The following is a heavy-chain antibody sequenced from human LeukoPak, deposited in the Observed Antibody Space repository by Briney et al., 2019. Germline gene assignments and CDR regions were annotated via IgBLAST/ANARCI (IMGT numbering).Heavy chain of an antibody. J-gene: IGHJ5*02. D-gene: IGHD1-1*01. Sequence: SETLSLTCTVSGGSISSGGYYWSWIRQHPGKGLEWIGYIYYSGSTYYNPSLKSRVTISVDTSKNQFSLKLSSVTAADTAVYYCARFSRGTDNWFDPWGQGTLVTVSS. CDR1: GGSISSGGYY. CDR3: ARFSRGTDNWFDP. CDR2: IYYSGST. V-gene: IGHV4-31*03.